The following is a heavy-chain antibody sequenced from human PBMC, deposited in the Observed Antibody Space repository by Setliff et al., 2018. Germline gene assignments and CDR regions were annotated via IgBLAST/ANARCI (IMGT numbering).Heavy chain of an antibody. D-gene: IGHD3-3*01. CDR1: GFTFSSYA. CDR2: IKHDGCTK. CDR3: ARLFNFPLYYFHY. V-gene: IGHV3-7*01. J-gene: IGHJ4*02. Sequence: GGSLRLSCAGSGFTFSSYALMWVRQAPGKGLESVAYIKHDGCTKYYVDSVQGRFTISRDNAKSSLSLQMSSLRAEDTAVYYCARLFNFPLYYFHYWGQGTLVTVSS.